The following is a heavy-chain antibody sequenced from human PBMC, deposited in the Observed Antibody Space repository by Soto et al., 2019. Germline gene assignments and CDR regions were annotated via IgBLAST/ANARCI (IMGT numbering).Heavy chain of an antibody. CDR3: ASRVGAARRLVTWLFDY. J-gene: IGHJ4*02. D-gene: IGHD6-6*01. V-gene: IGHV4-34*01. Sequence: SETLSLTCAVYGGSFSGYYWSWIRQPPGKGPEWIGEINHSGSTNYNPSLKSRVTISVDTSKNQFSLKLSSVTAADTAVYYCASRVGAARRLVTWLFDYWGQGTLVTVS. CDR1: GGSFSGYY. CDR2: INHSGST.